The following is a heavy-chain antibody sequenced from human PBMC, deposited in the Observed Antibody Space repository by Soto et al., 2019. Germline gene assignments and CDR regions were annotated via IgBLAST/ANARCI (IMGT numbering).Heavy chain of an antibody. CDR3: ARDENDRGYGMDV. Sequence: SETLSLTCTVSGDSISSGGYYWSWIRQHPGKGLEWIGYIYYSGSTYYNPSLKSRVTISVDTSKNQFSLKLSSVTAADTAVYYCARDENDRGYGMDVWGQGTTVTVSS. J-gene: IGHJ6*02. CDR2: IYYSGST. D-gene: IGHD3-22*01. V-gene: IGHV4-31*03. CDR1: GDSISSGGYY.